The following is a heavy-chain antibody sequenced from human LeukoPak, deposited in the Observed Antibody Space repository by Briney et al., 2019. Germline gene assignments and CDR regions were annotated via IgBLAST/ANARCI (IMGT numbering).Heavy chain of an antibody. D-gene: IGHD1-1*01. Sequence: PGGSLRLSCAAYGFTFSSYAMSWVRQAPGEGLNWVSSMSGSGDTTYYADSVKGRFTISRDNSKNTLYLQMYSLRAEDTAVYYCAKVEGASKASVYWGQGALVTVSS. V-gene: IGHV3-23*01. CDR1: GFTFSSYA. J-gene: IGHJ4*02. CDR2: MSGSGDTT. CDR3: AKVEGASKASVY.